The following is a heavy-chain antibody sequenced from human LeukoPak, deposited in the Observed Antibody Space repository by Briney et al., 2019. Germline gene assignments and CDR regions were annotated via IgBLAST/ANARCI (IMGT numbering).Heavy chain of an antibody. CDR2: TYYRSKWYN. J-gene: IGHJ4*02. V-gene: IGHV6-1*01. Sequence: NWVRQSPSRGREWLGRTYYRSKWYNDYAVSVKSRITINPDTSKNQFSLQLNSVTPEDTAVYYCARDTVGSSALDYWGQGTLVTVSS. D-gene: IGHD6-6*01. CDR3: ARDTVGSSALDY.